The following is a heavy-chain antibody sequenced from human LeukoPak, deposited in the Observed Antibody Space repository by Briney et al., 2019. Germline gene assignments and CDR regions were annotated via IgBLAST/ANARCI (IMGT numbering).Heavy chain of an antibody. V-gene: IGHV1-69*04. CDR1: GGTFSSYA. J-gene: IGHJ4*02. Sequence: SVKVSCKASGGTFSSYAISWVRQAPGQGLEWMGRIIPILGIANYAQKFQGRVTITADKSTSTAYMELSSLRSEDTAVYYCARDQYCDPPGYWGQGTLVTVSS. D-gene: IGHD4-17*01. CDR3: ARDQYCDPPGY. CDR2: IIPILGIA.